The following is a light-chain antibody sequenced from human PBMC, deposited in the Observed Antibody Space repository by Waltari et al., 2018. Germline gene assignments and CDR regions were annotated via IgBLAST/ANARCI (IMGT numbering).Light chain of an antibody. CDR3: QHYLRLPAT. V-gene: IGKV3-20*01. CDR1: QSVNIY. Sequence: IVLTQSPGPLSLSPGETATLSCRASQSVNIYLAWYQQKPGQAPRLLIYHTSTRAAGIPDRFSGSGSGTDFSLTISRLEPEDFAVYYCQHYLRLPATFGQGTTVEI. CDR2: HTS. J-gene: IGKJ1*01.